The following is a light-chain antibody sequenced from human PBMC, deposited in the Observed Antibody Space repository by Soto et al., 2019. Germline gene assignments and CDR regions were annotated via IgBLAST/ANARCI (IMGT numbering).Light chain of an antibody. J-gene: IGKJ4*01. CDR1: QGIDNY. V-gene: IGKV1-16*02. Sequence: DIQMTQSPSSLSASVGDRVTITCRASQGIDNYLAWFQQKAGKAPKPLIYGASTLLSGVPSNFSGSASGTDFTLTISSLQPEDLATYYCLQYCASPSTFGGGTKVEIK. CDR2: GAS. CDR3: LQYCASPST.